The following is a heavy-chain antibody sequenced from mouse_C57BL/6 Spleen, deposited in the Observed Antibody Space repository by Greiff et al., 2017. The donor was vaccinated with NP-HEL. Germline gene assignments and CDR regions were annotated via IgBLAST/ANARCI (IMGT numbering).Heavy chain of an antibody. CDR1: GYTFTSYW. CDR3: ARRWFTTVVATPYWYFDV. D-gene: IGHD1-1*01. J-gene: IGHJ1*03. V-gene: IGHV1-50*01. CDR2: IDPSDSYT. Sequence: VQLQQSGAELVKPGASVKLSCKASGYTFTSYWMQWVKQRPGQGLEWIGEIDPSDSYTNYNQKFKGKATLTVDTSSSTAYMQLSSLTSEDSAVYYCARRWFTTVVATPYWYFDVWGTGTTVTVSS.